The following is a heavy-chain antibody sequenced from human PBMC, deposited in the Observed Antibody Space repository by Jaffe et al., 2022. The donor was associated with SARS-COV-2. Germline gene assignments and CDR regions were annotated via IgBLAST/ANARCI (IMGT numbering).Heavy chain of an antibody. CDR3: AKVGDSGSYFYRGAEYFQH. CDR1: GFTFSSYG. Sequence: QVQLVESGGGVVQPGRSLRLSCAASGFTFSSYGMHWVRQAPGKGLEWVAVISYDGSNKYYADSVKGRFTISRDNSKNTLYLQMNSLRAEDTAVYYCAKVGDSGSYFYRGAEYFQHWGQGTLVTVSS. CDR2: ISYDGSNK. D-gene: IGHD1-26*01. J-gene: IGHJ1*01. V-gene: IGHV3-30*18.